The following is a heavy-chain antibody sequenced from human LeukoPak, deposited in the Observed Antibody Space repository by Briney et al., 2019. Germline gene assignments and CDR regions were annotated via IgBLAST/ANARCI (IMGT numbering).Heavy chain of an antibody. D-gene: IGHD3-22*01. Sequence: ASVKVSCKASGYTFTNYDSNWVRQATGQGLEWMGWMNPNSGNTGYAQKFQGRVTMTRDTSISTAYMELSRLRSDDTAVYYCAREGQRLFSWFDPWGQGTLVTVSS. CDR2: MNPNSGNT. CDR1: GYTFTNYD. V-gene: IGHV1-8*01. J-gene: IGHJ5*02. CDR3: AREGQRLFSWFDP.